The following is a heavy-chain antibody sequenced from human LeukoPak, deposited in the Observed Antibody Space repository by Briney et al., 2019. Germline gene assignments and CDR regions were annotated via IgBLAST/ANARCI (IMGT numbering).Heavy chain of an antibody. CDR3: ARDHRWADGDSYDAFDI. D-gene: IGHD2-21*02. CDR2: IYYSGST. V-gene: IGHV4-39*07. CDR1: GGSISSSSYY. J-gene: IGHJ3*02. Sequence: SETLSLTCTVSGGSISSSSYYWGWIRQPPGKGLEWIGGIYYSGSTYYNPSLKSRVTISVDTSKNQFSLRLSSVTAADTAVYYCARDHRWADGDSYDAFDIWGQGTMVTVSS.